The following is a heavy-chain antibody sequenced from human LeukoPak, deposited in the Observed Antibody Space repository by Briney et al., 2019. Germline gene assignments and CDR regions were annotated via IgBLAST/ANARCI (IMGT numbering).Heavy chain of an antibody. CDR2: IIPIFGTA. Sequence: ASVKVSCKASVGTFSSYAISWVLQPPAQGLEWMGRIIPIFGTANYAQKFQGRVSITTDESTSTAYMELSSLRSDDTAVYYCARDGSRMGDGYNFDYWGQGTLVTVSS. CDR3: ARDGSRMGDGYNFDY. D-gene: IGHD5-24*01. CDR1: VGTFSSYA. J-gene: IGHJ4*02. V-gene: IGHV1-69*05.